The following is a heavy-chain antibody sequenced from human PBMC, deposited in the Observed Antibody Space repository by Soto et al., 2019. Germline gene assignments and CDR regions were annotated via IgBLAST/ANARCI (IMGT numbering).Heavy chain of an antibody. CDR2: INPNSGGT. CDR1: GYTFTGYY. CDR3: ARGMEYSGYDRSKYYFDY. J-gene: IGHJ4*02. V-gene: IGHV1-2*04. Sequence: ASVKVSCKASGYTFTGYYMHWVRQAPGQGLEWMGWINPNSGGTNYAQKLQGWVTMTRDTSISTAYMELSRLRSDDTAVYYCARGMEYSGYDRSKYYFDYWGQGTLVTVSS. D-gene: IGHD5-12*01.